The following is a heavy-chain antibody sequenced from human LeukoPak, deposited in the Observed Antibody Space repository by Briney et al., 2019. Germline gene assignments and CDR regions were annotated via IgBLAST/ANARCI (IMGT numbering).Heavy chain of an antibody. Sequence: GGSLRLSCTASGLTFSTSGFNWVRQAPGKGLEWVASIGPTGSDRYHADSIKGRFAISRDNANNFLYLQMNSPRAEDTAVYYCATETNGRHYDYWGQGTLLTVSS. CDR2: IGPTGSDR. CDR1: GLTFSTSG. CDR3: ATETNGRHYDY. D-gene: IGHD1-14*01. V-gene: IGHV3-21*06. J-gene: IGHJ4*02.